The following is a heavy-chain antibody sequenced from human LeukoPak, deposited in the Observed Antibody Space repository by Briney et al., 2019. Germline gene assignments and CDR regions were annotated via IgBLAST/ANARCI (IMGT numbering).Heavy chain of an antibody. D-gene: IGHD4-17*01. Sequence: PGGSLRLSCAASGFTFSSYSMNWVRQAPGKGLEWVAFIRYDGSNKYYADSVKGRFTISRDNSKNTLYLQMNSLRAEDTAVYYCAKDQRSYGDYVAFWFDPWGQGTLVTASS. CDR2: IRYDGSNK. CDR3: AKDQRSYGDYVAFWFDP. V-gene: IGHV3-30*02. J-gene: IGHJ5*02. CDR1: GFTFSSYS.